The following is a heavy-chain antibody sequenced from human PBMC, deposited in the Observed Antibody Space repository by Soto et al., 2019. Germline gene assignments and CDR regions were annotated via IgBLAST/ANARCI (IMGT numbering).Heavy chain of an antibody. D-gene: IGHD1-26*01. Sequence: SETLSLTCTVSGGSITSSNHYWGWIRQPPGKGLECIANIYYSGNTYYKPSLKSRVSISVDTSKNQFSLKLTSVTAVDTAVYYCARREIQGPIDYWGQGTLVTVSS. V-gene: IGHV4-39*07. CDR3: ARREIQGPIDY. J-gene: IGHJ4*02. CDR1: GGSITSSNHY. CDR2: IYYSGNT.